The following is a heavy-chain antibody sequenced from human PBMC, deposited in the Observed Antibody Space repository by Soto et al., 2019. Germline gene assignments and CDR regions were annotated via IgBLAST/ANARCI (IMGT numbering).Heavy chain of an antibody. CDR1: GFSLTTTGVG. Sequence: QITLKESGPTLVKPTQTLTLTCTFSGFSLTTTGVGVGWIRQPPGKALEWLAVIYWDDDKRYSPSLKSRLTITKDTTKNQVVHTMTNMDPVDIATYYCVHRRQGTADIYWGQGTLITVSS. V-gene: IGHV2-5*02. CDR3: VHRRQGTADIY. J-gene: IGHJ4*02. D-gene: IGHD2-2*01. CDR2: IYWDDDK.